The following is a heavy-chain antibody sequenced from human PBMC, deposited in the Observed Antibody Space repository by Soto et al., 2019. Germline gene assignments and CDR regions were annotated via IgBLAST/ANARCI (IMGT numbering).Heavy chain of an antibody. Sequence: EVQLLESGGGLVQPGGSLRLSCAASGFTFSSYDMSWVRHAPGKGLEWVSAISGSGGSTYYADSVKGRFTISRDNSKNTLYLQMNSLRAEDTAVYYCAKDRDSSSLHYYYYGMDVWGQGTTVTVSS. CDR3: AKDRDSSSLHYYYYGMDV. CDR1: GFTFSSYD. CDR2: ISGSGGST. V-gene: IGHV3-23*01. J-gene: IGHJ6*02. D-gene: IGHD6-6*01.